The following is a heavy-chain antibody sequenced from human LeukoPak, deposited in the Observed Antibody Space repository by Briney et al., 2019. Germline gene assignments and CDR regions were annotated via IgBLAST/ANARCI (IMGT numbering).Heavy chain of an antibody. CDR2: IYYSGST. D-gene: IGHD3-3*01. CDR1: GGSISSSSYY. CDR3: ASQFWSGYYNYYYYYYMDV. J-gene: IGHJ6*03. V-gene: IGHV4-39*01. Sequence: SETLSLTCTVSGGSISSSSYYWGWIRQPPGKGLEWIGSIYYSGSTYYNPSLKSRVTISVDTSKNQFSLKLSPVTAADTAVYYCASQFWSGYYNYYYYYYMDVWGKGTTVTVSS.